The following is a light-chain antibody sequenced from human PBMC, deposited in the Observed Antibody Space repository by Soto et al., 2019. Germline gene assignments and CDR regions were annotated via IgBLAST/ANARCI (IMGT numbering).Light chain of an antibody. J-gene: IGKJ5*01. CDR1: QNINNY. V-gene: IGKV1-33*01. CDR2: DAS. Sequence: DIQMTQSPSTLSASVGDRVTITCQASQNINNYLHWYQQEPGRAPKLLIYDASNLEAGVPSRFRGSGSGTDFTFTISRLQPEDIATYYCQQYENLPTFGQGTRLEIK. CDR3: QQYENLPT.